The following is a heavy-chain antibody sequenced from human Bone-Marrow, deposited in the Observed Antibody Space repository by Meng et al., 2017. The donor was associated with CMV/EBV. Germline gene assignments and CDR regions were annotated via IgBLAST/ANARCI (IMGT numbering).Heavy chain of an antibody. V-gene: IGHV3-33*06. Sequence: GESLKISCAASGFTFSSYGMHWVRQAPGKGLEWVAVIWYDGSNKYYADSVKGRFTISRDNSKNTLYLQMNSLRAEDTAVYYCAKGQKIYYDSSGYDYWDQGTLVTVSS. CDR3: AKGQKIYYDSSGYDY. CDR1: GFTFSSYG. D-gene: IGHD3-22*01. CDR2: IWYDGSNK. J-gene: IGHJ4*02.